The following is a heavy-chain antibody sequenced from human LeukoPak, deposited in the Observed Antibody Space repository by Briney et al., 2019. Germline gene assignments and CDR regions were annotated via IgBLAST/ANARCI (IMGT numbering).Heavy chain of an antibody. CDR1: GYTFTSYD. V-gene: IGHV1-8*01. CDR3: ARAARITMVRGVKRTYYFDY. CDR2: MNPNSGNT. J-gene: IGHJ4*02. D-gene: IGHD3-10*01. Sequence: ASLKVSCKASGYTFTSYDINWVRQATGQGLEWMGWMNPNSGNTGYAQKFQGRVTMTRNTSIRTAYMELSSLRSEDTAVYYCARAARITMVRGVKRTYYFDYWGQGTLVTVSS.